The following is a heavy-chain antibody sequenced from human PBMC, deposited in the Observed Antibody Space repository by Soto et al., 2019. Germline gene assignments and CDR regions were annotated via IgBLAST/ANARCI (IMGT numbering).Heavy chain of an antibody. Sequence: ASVKVSCKASGYTFTSYAMHWVRQAPGQRLEWMGWINAGNGNTKYSQKFQGRVTITRDTSASTAYMELSSLRSEDTAVYYCARGATVVVVAAENWFDPWGQGTLVTVSS. D-gene: IGHD2-15*01. V-gene: IGHV1-3*01. CDR1: GYTFTSYA. J-gene: IGHJ5*02. CDR2: INAGNGNT. CDR3: ARGATVVVVAAENWFDP.